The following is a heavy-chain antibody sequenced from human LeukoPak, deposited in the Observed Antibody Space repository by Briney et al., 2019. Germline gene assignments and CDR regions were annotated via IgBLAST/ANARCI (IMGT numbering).Heavy chain of an antibody. J-gene: IGHJ3*02. CDR3: TRASIYGDELGAFDI. CDR2: VSGSGSTV. Sequence: GGSLRLSCAASGFTFSDHIMNWVRQLPGKRLEWVAYVSGSGSTVYYADSVKGRFTISRDNGKNTLYLQMNSLRAEDTAVYYCTRASIYGDELGAFDIWGQGTMVTVSS. D-gene: IGHD4-17*01. CDR1: GFTFSDHI. V-gene: IGHV3-48*01.